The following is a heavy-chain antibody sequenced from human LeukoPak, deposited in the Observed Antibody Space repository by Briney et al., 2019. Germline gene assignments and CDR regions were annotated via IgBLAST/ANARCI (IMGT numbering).Heavy chain of an antibody. CDR2: ISGSGGST. J-gene: IGHJ4*01. V-gene: IGHV3-23*01. CDR3: AKDLFAVTTATDY. D-gene: IGHD4-17*01. CDR1: GFTFSSYA. Sequence: GGSLRLSCAAPGFTFSSYAMSWVRQAPGKGLEWVSAISGSGGSTYYADSVKGRFTISRDNSKNTLYLQMNSLRAEDTAVYYCAKDLFAVTTATDYWGQGTLVTVSS.